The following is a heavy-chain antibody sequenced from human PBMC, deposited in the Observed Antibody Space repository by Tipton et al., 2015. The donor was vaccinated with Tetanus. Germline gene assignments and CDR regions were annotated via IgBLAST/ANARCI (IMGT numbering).Heavy chain of an antibody. Sequence: TLSLTCTVSGASVSSGGYYWSWIRQPPGKGLEWIGYIHYSGTTNYNPSVKSRVTISVDTSKSQFSLNLSSVTAADAAVYYCARHVHGFGALLTPAATHYYYGMDVWGQGTTVTVSS. V-gene: IGHV4-61*08. D-gene: IGHD2-2*01. CDR2: IHYSGTT. CDR3: ARHVHGFGALLTPAATHYYYGMDV. CDR1: GASVSSGGYY. J-gene: IGHJ6*02.